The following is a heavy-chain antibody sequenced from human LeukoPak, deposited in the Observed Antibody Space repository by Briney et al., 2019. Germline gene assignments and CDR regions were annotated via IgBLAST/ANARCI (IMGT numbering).Heavy chain of an antibody. J-gene: IGHJ5*02. CDR3: APTTFLAAAGTNNWFDT. V-gene: IGHV3-30*03. CDR1: GFTFCSYG. D-gene: IGHD6-13*01. Sequence: QPGGSLRLSCAASGFTFCSYGMHWVRQAPGKGLEWVAVISYDGSNKYYADSVKGRFTISRDNSKNTLYLQMNSLRAEDTAVYYCAPTTFLAAAGTNNWFDTWGQGTLVTVSS. CDR2: ISYDGSNK.